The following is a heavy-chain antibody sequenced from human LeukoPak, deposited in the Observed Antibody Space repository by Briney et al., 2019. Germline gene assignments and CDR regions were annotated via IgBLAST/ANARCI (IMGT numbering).Heavy chain of an antibody. D-gene: IGHD3-10*01. V-gene: IGHV4-34*01. J-gene: IGHJ4*02. CDR2: INHSGST. CDR1: GGSFSGYY. CDR3: ARGYGSGSYYHY. Sequence: SETLSLTCAVYGGSFSGYYWSWIRQPPGKGLEWIGEINHSGSTNYSPSLKSRVTISVDTSKNQFSLKLRSVTAADTAVYYCARGYGSGSYYHYWGQGNLVTVSS.